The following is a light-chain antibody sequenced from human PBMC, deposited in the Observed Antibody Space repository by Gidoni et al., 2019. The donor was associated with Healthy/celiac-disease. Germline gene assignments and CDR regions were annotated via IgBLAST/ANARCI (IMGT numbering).Light chain of an antibody. CDR3: QQYYSYPLS. Sequence: AIRMTQSTSSVSASTGDRVTITCRASQVISSYVAWYQQKPGKAPKLLIYAASTLQSGVPSRFSGSVSGTDFTLTISCLQSEDFATYYCQQYYSYPLSFGQGTKVEIK. CDR2: AAS. CDR1: QVISSY. J-gene: IGKJ1*01. V-gene: IGKV1-8*01.